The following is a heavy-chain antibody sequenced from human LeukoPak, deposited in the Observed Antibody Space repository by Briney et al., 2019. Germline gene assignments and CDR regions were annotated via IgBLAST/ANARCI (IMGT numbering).Heavy chain of an antibody. Sequence: QPSETLSLTCTVSGGSISSSSYYWGWIRQAPGKGLEWVANIKQDGSEKYYVDSVKGRFTISRDNAKNSLYLQMNSLRAEDTAVYYCARDDCYYGSGSLNCNYFDYWGQGTLVTVSS. V-gene: IGHV3-7*01. CDR2: IKQDGSEK. J-gene: IGHJ4*02. D-gene: IGHD3-10*01. CDR1: GGSISSSSYY. CDR3: ARDDCYYGSGSLNCNYFDY.